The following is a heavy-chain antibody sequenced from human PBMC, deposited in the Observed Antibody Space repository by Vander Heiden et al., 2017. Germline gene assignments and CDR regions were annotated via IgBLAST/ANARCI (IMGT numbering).Heavy chain of an antibody. CDR1: GYTFTSYD. J-gene: IGHJ6*02. CDR3: ARGIYSYDFWSGYYTYSPYYYYGMDV. CDR2: MNPNSGNT. D-gene: IGHD3-3*01. Sequence: QVQLVQSGAEEKKPGASVKVSCKASGYTFTSYDIHWVRQATGQGLELMGWMNPNSGNTGYAQKFQGRVTMTRNTSISTAYMELSSLRSEDTAVYYCARGIYSYDFWSGYYTYSPYYYYGMDVWGQGTTVTVSS. V-gene: IGHV1-8*01.